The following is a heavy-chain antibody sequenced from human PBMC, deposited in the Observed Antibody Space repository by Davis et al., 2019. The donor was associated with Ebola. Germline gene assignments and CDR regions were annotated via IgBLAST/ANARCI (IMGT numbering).Heavy chain of an antibody. CDR1: GGSFSGYY. CDR2: INHSGST. V-gene: IGHV4-34*01. J-gene: IGHJ6*02. Sequence: PSETLSLTCAVYGGSFSGYYWSWIRQPPGKGLEWIGEINHSGSTNYNPSLKSRVTISVDTSKNQFSLKLSSVTAADTAVYYCSRVGYSSSDYGRDVWSQGTTVTVSS. D-gene: IGHD6-6*01. CDR3: SRVGYSSSDYGRDV.